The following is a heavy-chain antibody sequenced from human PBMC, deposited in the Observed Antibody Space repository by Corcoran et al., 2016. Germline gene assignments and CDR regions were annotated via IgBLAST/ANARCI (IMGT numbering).Heavy chain of an antibody. V-gene: IGHV3-33*01. Sequence: QVQLVESGGGVVQPGRSLRLSCAASGFTFSSYGMHWVRQAPGKGLEWVAVIWYDGSNKYYADSVKGRFTISRDNSKNTLYLQMNSLRAEDTAVYYCASTKDYYYYYGMDVWGQGTTVTVSS. CDR3: ASTKDYYYYYGMDV. D-gene: IGHD2-2*01. CDR1: GFTFSSYG. CDR2: IWYDGSNK. J-gene: IGHJ6*02.